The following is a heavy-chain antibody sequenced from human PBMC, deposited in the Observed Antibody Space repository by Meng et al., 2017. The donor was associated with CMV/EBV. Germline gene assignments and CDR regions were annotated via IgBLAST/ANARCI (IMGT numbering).Heavy chain of an antibody. J-gene: IGHJ5*02. CDR1: GGSFSGCY. V-gene: IGHV4-34*01. D-gene: IGHD2-2*01. Sequence: YGGSFSGCYWSWIRQPPGKGLEWIGEINHSGSTNYNPSLKSRVTISVDTSKNQFSLKLSSVTAADTAVYYCARRVGRVVPAAIHWFDPWGQGTLVTVSS. CDR3: ARRVGRVVPAAIHWFDP. CDR2: INHSGST.